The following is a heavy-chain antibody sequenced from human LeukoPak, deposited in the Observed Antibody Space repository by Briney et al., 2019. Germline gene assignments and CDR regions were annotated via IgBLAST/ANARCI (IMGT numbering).Heavy chain of an antibody. D-gene: IGHD3-10*01. Sequence: GGSLRLSCTASGFTFRNYVMSWVRQAPGKGLEWVSSIRSSGDDTSSADSVKGRFTISRGNSKNTLYLQMYSLRDEATAVYYCAKAKRFGELLSAYWGQGTLVTVSS. CDR3: AKAKRFGELLSAY. CDR2: IRSSGDDT. V-gene: IGHV3-23*01. CDR1: GFTFRNYV. J-gene: IGHJ4*02.